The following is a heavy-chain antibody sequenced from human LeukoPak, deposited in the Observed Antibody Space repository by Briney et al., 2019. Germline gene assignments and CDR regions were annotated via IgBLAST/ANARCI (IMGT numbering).Heavy chain of an antibody. CDR1: GGSISSGGYY. J-gene: IGHJ4*02. D-gene: IGHD3-22*01. Sequence: PSETLSLTCTVSGGSISSGGYYWSWIRQHPGKGLEWIGYIYYSGSTYYNPSLKSRVTISVDTSKNQFSLKLSSVTAADTAVYYCARGAAVSTYYYDSSVYQNLLFDYWGQGTLVTVSS. CDR2: IYYSGST. V-gene: IGHV4-31*03. CDR3: ARGAAVSTYYYDSSVYQNLLFDY.